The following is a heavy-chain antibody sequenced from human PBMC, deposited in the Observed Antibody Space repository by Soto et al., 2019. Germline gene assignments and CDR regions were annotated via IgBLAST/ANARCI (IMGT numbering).Heavy chain of an antibody. CDR3: ARGNWKGDY. CDR2: IYHTGST. Sequence: QVQLQESGPGLVKPSETLSLTCTVSGGSVSDDNYYWSWIRQPPGKRLEWIGYIYHTGSTNFNPSPKSRVTMSVDTSKNQFSLTLNSVTAADTAVYYCARGNWKGDYWGQGTLVTVSS. V-gene: IGHV4-61*01. CDR1: GGSVSDDNYY. D-gene: IGHD1-20*01. J-gene: IGHJ4*02.